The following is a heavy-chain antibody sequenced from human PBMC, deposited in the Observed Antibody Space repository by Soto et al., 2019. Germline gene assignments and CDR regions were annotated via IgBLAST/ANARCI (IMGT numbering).Heavy chain of an antibody. V-gene: IGHV4-34*01. CDR2: INQSGGT. J-gene: IGHJ5*02. CDR1: GGILSKYC. D-gene: IGHD1-1*01. Sequence: SHTLSPKWAGYGGILSKYCWGGIRRPPEKGLEWIGEINQSGGTNYNPSLKSRVTISVDTSKSQFSLRVISMTAADTAVYYCARGSNFSRTNSYQPYNWIDLCGPGT. CDR3: ARGSNFSRTNSYQPYNWIDL.